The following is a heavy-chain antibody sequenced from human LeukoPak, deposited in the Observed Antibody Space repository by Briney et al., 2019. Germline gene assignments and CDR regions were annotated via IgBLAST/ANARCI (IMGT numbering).Heavy chain of an antibody. J-gene: IGHJ4*02. CDR3: ARGYGDYDSSGYYIDY. Sequence: SVKVSCKASGGTFSSYAISWVRQAPGQGLEWMGGIIPIFGTPNYAQKFQGRVTITTDESTSTAYMELSSLRSEDTAVYYCARGYGDYDSSGYYIDYWGQGTLVTVSS. D-gene: IGHD3-22*01. V-gene: IGHV1-69*05. CDR1: GGTFSSYA. CDR2: IIPIFGTP.